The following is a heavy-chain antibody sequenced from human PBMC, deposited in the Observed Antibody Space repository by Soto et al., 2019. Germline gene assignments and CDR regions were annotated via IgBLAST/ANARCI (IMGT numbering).Heavy chain of an antibody. CDR3: ARVEGYCSGGSCEYYYMDV. Sequence: QVQLVQSGAEVKKPGASVKVSCKASGYTFTSYGISWVRQAPGQGLEWMGWISAYNGNTNYEQKVQGIIPMTTDTSTSTAYMELRSLRSDDTAVYYCARVEGYCSGGSCEYYYMDVWGRGTTVTVSS. V-gene: IGHV1-18*01. D-gene: IGHD2-15*01. J-gene: IGHJ6*03. CDR2: ISAYNGNT. CDR1: GYTFTSYG.